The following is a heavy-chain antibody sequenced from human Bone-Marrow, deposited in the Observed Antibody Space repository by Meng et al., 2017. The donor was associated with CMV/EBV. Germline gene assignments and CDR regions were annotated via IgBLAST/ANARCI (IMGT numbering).Heavy chain of an antibody. CDR2: INHSGST. Sequence: ESLKISCAVYGGSFSGYYWSWIRQPPGKGLEWIGEINHSGSTNYNPSLKSRVTISVDTSKNQFSLKLSSVTAADTAVYYCARVAAVAAAGTGWFDPWGQGTLVTVSS. J-gene: IGHJ5*02. CDR1: GGSFSGYY. CDR3: ARVAAVAAAGTGWFDP. V-gene: IGHV4-34*01. D-gene: IGHD6-13*01.